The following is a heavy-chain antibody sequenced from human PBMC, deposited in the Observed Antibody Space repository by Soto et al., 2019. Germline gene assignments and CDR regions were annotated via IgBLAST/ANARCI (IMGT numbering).Heavy chain of an antibody. J-gene: IGHJ4*02. D-gene: IGHD6-13*01. V-gene: IGHV3-21*01. CDR2: ISSSSSYI. Sequence: GGSLRLSCAASGFTFSRYAMSWVRQAPGKGLEWVSSISSSSSYIYYADSVKGRFTISRDNAKNSLYLQMNSLRAEDTAVYYCARDKYSSSWYDYWGQGTLVTVSS. CDR1: GFTFSRYA. CDR3: ARDKYSSSWYDY.